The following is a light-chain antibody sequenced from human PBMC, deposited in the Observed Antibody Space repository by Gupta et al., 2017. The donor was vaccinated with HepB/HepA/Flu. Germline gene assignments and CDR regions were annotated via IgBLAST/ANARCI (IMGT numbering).Light chain of an antibody. J-gene: IGKJ1*01. CDR3: QQLSTDPPT. CDR2: AAS. V-gene: IGKV1-9*01. CDR1: QGSSIY. Sequence: DIQLTQSPSFLSASVVDGVTITCRDSQGSSIYLAWYQQQPGKAPKVLIYAASTLESGVPSRFSGSGSETEFTLTISSLQPEDFASYYCQQLSTDPPTFGQGTKVEVK.